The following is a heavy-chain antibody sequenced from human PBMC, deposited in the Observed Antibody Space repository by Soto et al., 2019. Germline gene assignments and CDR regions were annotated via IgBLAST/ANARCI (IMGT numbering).Heavy chain of an antibody. V-gene: IGHV3-23*01. CDR1: GFTVSSNY. CDR3: ARRSSGWYFDY. J-gene: IGHJ4*02. Sequence: GGSLRLSCAASGFTVSSNYMSWVRQAPGKGLEWVSAISGSGGSTYYADSVKGRFTISRDNSKNTLYLQMNSLRAEDTAVYYCARRSSGWYFDYWGQGTLVTVSS. D-gene: IGHD6-19*01. CDR2: ISGSGGST.